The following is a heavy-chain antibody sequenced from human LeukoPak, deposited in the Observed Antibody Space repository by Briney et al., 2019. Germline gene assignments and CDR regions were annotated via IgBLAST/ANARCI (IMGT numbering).Heavy chain of an antibody. CDR1: GYTFTGYY. V-gene: IGHV1-2*02. Sequence: ASVKVSCKASGYTFTGYYMHWVRQAPGQGLEWMGWINPNGGGTNYAQKFQGRVTMTRDTSISTAYMELSRLRSDDTAVYYCARDRSSGSGSYYVLDYWGQGTLVTVSS. CDR2: INPNGGGT. D-gene: IGHD3-10*01. CDR3: ARDRSSGSGSYYVLDY. J-gene: IGHJ4*02.